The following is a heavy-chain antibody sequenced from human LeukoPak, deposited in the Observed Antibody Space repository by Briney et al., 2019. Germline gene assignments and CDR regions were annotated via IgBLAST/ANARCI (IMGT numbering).Heavy chain of an antibody. CDR3: AREGILYGMDV. CDR2: ISGSGGNT. Sequence: HSGGSLRLSCAASRFTFSAYSMTWVRQAPGKGLEWVSAISGSGGNTYYADSVKGRFTISRDNSKNTLYLQMNSLRAEDTAAYYCAREGILYGMDVWGQGTTVTVSS. D-gene: IGHD6-13*01. CDR1: RFTFSAYS. V-gene: IGHV3-23*01. J-gene: IGHJ6*02.